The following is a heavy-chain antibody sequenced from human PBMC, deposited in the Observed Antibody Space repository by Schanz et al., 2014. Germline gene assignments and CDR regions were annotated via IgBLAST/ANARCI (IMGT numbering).Heavy chain of an antibody. CDR3: AMGGYQLHH. V-gene: IGHV3-30-3*01. CDR1: GFTFSSYA. D-gene: IGHD1-7*01. Sequence: VQLLESGGGLVQPGGSLRLSCAGSGFTFSSYAMSWVRQTPGKGLEWVAVLSSDESRKFYADSEKGRFTISRDNAENTLYLQMNSLRVEDTAVYYCAMGGYQLHHWGQGTLVTVSS. CDR2: LSSDESRK. J-gene: IGHJ4*02.